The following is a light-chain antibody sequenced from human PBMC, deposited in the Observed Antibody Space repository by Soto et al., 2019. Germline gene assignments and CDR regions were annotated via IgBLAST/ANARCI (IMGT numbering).Light chain of an antibody. CDR2: KAS. CDR3: QQSYSTPFT. CDR1: QSISTW. V-gene: IGKV1-5*03. Sequence: DIQMTQSPSTLSAFVGDRVTITCRASQSISTWLAWYQQKPGKVPKLLIFKASSLQSGVPSRFSGSGSGTDFTLTISSLQPEDFATYYCQQSYSTPFTFGPGTKVDTK. J-gene: IGKJ3*01.